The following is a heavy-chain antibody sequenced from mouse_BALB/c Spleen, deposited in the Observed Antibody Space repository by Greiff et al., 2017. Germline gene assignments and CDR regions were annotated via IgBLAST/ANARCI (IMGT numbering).Heavy chain of an antibody. CDR1: GYTFTDYA. CDR2: ISIYYDNT. V-gene: IGHV1-67*01. CDR3: ARLGNYVDYAMDY. D-gene: IGHD2-1*01. Sequence: VQLQQSGPELVRPGESVKISCKGSGYTFTDYAMHWVKQSHAKSLEWIGVISIYYDNTNYNQKFKGKATMTVDKSSSTAYMELARLTSEDSAIYYCARLGNYVDYAMDYWGQGTSVTVSS. J-gene: IGHJ4*01.